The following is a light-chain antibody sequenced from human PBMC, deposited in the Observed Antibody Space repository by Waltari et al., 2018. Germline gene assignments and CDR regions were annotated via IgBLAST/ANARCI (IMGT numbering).Light chain of an antibody. CDR3: QNHERLPAT. V-gene: IGKV3-20*01. CDR1: QSISKY. J-gene: IGKJ1*01. CDR2: AAS. Sequence: VLTQSPGTLSLSPGETATLSCRASQSISKYLVWYQQRPGHGPRLLIYAASTRATVVPDRFSGSGYGTDFTLTISRLEPEDFAVYYCQNHERLPATFGQGTKVEIK.